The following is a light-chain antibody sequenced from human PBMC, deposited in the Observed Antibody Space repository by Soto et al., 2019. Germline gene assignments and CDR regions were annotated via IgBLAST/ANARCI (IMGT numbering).Light chain of an antibody. CDR3: SSYTSSSTYYV. CDR1: SSDVGGYNY. CDR2: DVS. V-gene: IGLV2-14*01. J-gene: IGLJ1*01. Sequence: QSALTQPASVSGSPGQSSTISCTGTSSDVGGYNYVSWYQQHPGKAPKLMIYDVSNRPSGVSNRFSRSKSGNTASLTISGLQAEDEADYYCSSYTSSSTYYVFGPGTKVTV.